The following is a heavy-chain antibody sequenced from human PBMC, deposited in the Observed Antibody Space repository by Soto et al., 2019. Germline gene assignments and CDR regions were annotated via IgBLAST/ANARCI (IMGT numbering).Heavy chain of an antibody. V-gene: IGHV3-15*07. Sequence: EVQLVESGGGLVKPAGSLRLSCAASDFTITTAWMNGVGRAPGEGVEWVGRIKTKAEGGATNYAAPLKGRFNISRNDSRITLFLQMNSQKTEFTAVYYCTTGSVEGVWGQGATVTVSS. CDR2: IKTKAEGGAT. CDR1: DFTITTAW. J-gene: IGHJ6*02. D-gene: IGHD2-15*01. CDR3: TTGSVEGV.